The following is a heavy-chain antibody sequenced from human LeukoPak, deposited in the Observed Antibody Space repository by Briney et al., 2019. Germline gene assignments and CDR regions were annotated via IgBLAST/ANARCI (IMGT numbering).Heavy chain of an antibody. CDR2: INPSGGST. D-gene: IGHD6-13*01. J-gene: IGHJ4*02. CDR1: GYTFTSYY. V-gene: IGHV1-46*01. CDR3: ARDSAAAGTFDY. Sequence: ASVKVSCKASGYTFTSYYMHWVRQAPGQGLEWMGIINPSGGSTSYAQKFQGRVTMTRDTSTSTVYMELSSLRSEDTAVCYCARDSAAAGTFDYWGQGTLVTVSS.